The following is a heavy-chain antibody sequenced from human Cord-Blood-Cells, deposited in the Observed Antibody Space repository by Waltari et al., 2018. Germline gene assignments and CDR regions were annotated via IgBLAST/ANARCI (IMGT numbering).Heavy chain of an antibody. CDR2: ISWNSGSI. CDR1: GLTFDAYA. V-gene: IGHV3-9*01. D-gene: IGHD6-13*01. CDR3: ATSLGDESSSWYFDY. Sequence: EVQLVESGGGLVQPGRSLRLSCAASGLTFDAYAMPCVRPPPGKGLVWVSGISWNSGSIGYADSVKGRFTISRDNAKNSLYLQMNSLRAEDTALYYCATSLGDESSSWYFDYWGQGTLVTVSS. J-gene: IGHJ4*02.